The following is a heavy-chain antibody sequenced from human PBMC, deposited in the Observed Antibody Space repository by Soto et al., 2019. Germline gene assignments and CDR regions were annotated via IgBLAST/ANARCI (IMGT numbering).Heavy chain of an antibody. Sequence: SEPLSLTCTFSGGSVRSESDYWTWIRQPPGYGLDWIGYSYCRGATSYNPSLNSRVAISLDTSRNQFSLPPSSVTAADPAVYYCASRFYVWGSQDIDCWGEGTKVTVSS. D-gene: IGHD3-16*01. CDR1: GGSVRSESDY. J-gene: IGHJ4*02. CDR3: ASRFYVWGSQDIDC. V-gene: IGHV4-61*01. CDR2: SYCRGAT.